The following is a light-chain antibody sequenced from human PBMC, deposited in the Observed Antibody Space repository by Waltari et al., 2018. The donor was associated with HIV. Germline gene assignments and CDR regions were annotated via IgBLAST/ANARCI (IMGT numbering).Light chain of an antibody. J-gene: IGLJ3*02. CDR1: ALAKTY. Sequence: SYELTQPPPVSVSPGQTARIRCSGDALAKTYVYWYQQMSGQAPVLVIYEDNKRPSGIPVKFSGSSSGTMATLTINGAREEDEADYYCYSTDSSGNHWVFGGGTKLTVL. V-gene: IGLV3-10*01. CDR2: EDN. CDR3: YSTDSSGNHWV.